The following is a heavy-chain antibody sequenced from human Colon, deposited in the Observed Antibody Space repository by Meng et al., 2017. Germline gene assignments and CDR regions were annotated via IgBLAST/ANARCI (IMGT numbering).Heavy chain of an antibody. V-gene: IGHV3-7*01. J-gene: IGHJ6*02. CDR2: IKQDGSEK. Sequence: GESLKISCAASGFTFSSYWMSWVRQAPGKGLEWVANIKQDGSEKYYVDSVKGRFTISRDNAKNSLYLQMNSLRAEDTAVYYCARDSLDSSGYYSYYYYYGMDVWGQGTTVTVSS. CDR1: GFTFSSYW. D-gene: IGHD3-22*01. CDR3: ARDSLDSSGYYSYYYYYGMDV.